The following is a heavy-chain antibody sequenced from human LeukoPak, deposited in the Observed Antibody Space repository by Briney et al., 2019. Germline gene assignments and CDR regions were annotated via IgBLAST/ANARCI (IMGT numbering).Heavy chain of an antibody. CDR2: INPSGGST. CDR3: ARAYMYSGSYLGAFDI. CDR1: GYTFTSYY. Sequence: ASVKVSCKASGYTFTSYYMHWVRQAPGQGLEWMGIINPSGGSTSYAQRFRGRVTMTRDMSTSTIYMELSRLRSDDTAVYYCARAYMYSGSYLGAFDIWGQGTMVTVSS. J-gene: IGHJ3*02. D-gene: IGHD1-26*01. V-gene: IGHV1-46*01.